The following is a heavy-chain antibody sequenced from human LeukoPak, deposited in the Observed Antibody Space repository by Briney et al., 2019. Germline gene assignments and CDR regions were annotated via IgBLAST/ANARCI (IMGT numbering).Heavy chain of an antibody. CDR1: GFTFSSYG. Sequence: GGSLRLSRAASGFTFSSYGMHWVRQAPGKGLEWVAFMRYDGSIKYYADSVKGRFTISRDNSKNTLYLQINSLRAEDTAVYYCAKDRLGYCSSTTCSLDYWGQGTLVTVSS. V-gene: IGHV3-30*02. J-gene: IGHJ4*02. CDR3: AKDRLGYCSSTTCSLDY. D-gene: IGHD2-2*01. CDR2: MRYDGSIK.